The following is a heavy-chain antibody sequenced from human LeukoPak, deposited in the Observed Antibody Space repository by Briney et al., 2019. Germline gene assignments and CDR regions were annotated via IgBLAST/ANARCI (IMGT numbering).Heavy chain of an antibody. CDR1: GGSFSGYY. D-gene: IGHD1-7*01. CDR3: ARQRNQYNWNYPWFDP. Sequence: SETLSLTCAVYGGSFSGYYWSWIRQPPGKGLEWIGEINHSGSTNYNPSLKSRVTISVDTPKNQFSLKLSSVTAADTAVDYCARQRNQYNWNYPWFDPGGQGTLVTVPS. CDR2: INHSGST. V-gene: IGHV4-34*01. J-gene: IGHJ5*02.